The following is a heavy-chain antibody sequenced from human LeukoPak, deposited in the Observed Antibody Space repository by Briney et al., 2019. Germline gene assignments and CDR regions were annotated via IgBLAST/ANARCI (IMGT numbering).Heavy chain of an antibody. Sequence: PGGSLRLSCAASGFTFSSYYMHWVRQAPGKGLEWVSSISSSSSYIYYADSVKGRFTISRDNAKNSLYLQMNSLRAEDTAVYYCARDQSPSYYDFWSGYYRYFQHWGQGTLVTVSS. J-gene: IGHJ1*01. CDR1: GFTFSSYY. V-gene: IGHV3-21*01. D-gene: IGHD3-3*01. CDR3: ARDQSPSYYDFWSGYYRYFQH. CDR2: ISSSSSYI.